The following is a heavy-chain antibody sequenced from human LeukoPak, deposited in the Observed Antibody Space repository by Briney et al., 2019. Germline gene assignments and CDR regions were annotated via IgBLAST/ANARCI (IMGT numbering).Heavy chain of an antibody. CDR3: ARDPWPSYSSGWYHWFDP. CDR1: GFTFSSDA. Sequence: PVGSLRLSCAASGFTFSSDAMHWVRQAAGQGLEDVSAIGSNGGSTYYANSVKGRFTISRDNSKNTLYLQMGSLRAEDMAVYYCARDPWPSYSSGWYHWFDPWGQGTLVTVSS. V-gene: IGHV3-64*01. J-gene: IGHJ5*02. CDR2: IGSNGGST. D-gene: IGHD6-19*01.